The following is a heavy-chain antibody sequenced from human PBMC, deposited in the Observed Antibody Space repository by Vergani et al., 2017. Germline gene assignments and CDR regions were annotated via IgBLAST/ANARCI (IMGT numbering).Heavy chain of an antibody. CDR3: AKDHIGSSSGGDYYYYGMDV. CDR1: GFTFSSYG. Sequence: QVQLVESGGGVVQPGGSLRLSCAASGFTFSSYGMHWVRTAPGKGLEWGAFIRFDGSNKYYADSVKGRFTISRDTPKNTLYLQMNSLRAEDTAVYYCAKDHIGSSSGGDYYYYGMDVWGQGTTVTVSS. D-gene: IGHD6-6*01. J-gene: IGHJ6*02. CDR2: IRFDGSNK. V-gene: IGHV3-30*02.